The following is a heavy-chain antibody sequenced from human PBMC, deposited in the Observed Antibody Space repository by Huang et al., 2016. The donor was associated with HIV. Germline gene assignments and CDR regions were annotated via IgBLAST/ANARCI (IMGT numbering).Heavy chain of an antibody. J-gene: IGHJ6*02. D-gene: IGHD6-19*01. CDR1: GGSISSSSYY. CDR2: IYYSGNT. V-gene: IGHV4-39*01. Sequence: LQLQESGPGLVKSSETLSLICTVYGGSISSSSYYWGWIRQPPGKGPEWIGSIYYSGNTYDTPPIKSRVTITVDTAKNQFALKVNLVTAADTAVYYCARHGRVAGHYYNNMDVWGRGTTVTVSS. CDR3: ARHGRVAGHYYNNMDV.